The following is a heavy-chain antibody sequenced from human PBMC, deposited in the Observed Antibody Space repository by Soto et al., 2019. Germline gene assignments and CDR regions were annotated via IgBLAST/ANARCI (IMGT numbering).Heavy chain of an antibody. D-gene: IGHD6-19*01. J-gene: IGHJ6*02. CDR2: ISAYNGNT. CDR1: GYTFTSYG. CDR3: ASNIAVAGGYYYSYGMVV. Sequence: ASVKVSCKASGYTFTSYGIIWVRQAPGQGLEWMGWISAYNGNTNYAQKLQGRVTMTTDTSTSTAYMELRSLRSDDTAVYYCASNIAVAGGYYYSYGMVVWGQGTTVTVSS. V-gene: IGHV1-18*01.